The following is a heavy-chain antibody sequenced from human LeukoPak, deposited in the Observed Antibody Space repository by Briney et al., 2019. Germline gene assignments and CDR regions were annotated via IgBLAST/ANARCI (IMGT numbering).Heavy chain of an antibody. J-gene: IGHJ6*02. CDR3: ARGGMASAPREHFYYGLDV. Sequence: GGSLRLSCAASGFTLSTYWMHWVRQLPGKGLVWVSRINSAGSSTIYAGSVKGRFTISRDNAKNTLYLQMNSLRPDDTAVYHCARGGMASAPREHFYYGLDVWGQGTTVTVSS. V-gene: IGHV3-74*01. CDR2: INSAGSST. CDR1: GFTLSTYW. D-gene: IGHD5-24*01.